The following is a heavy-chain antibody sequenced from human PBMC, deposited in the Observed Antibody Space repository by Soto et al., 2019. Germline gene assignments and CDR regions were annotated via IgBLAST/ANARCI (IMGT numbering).Heavy chain of an antibody. CDR2: ISYDGSNK. J-gene: IGHJ4*02. CDR3: AKDLYENYYFDY. Sequence: GGSLRLSCAASGFTFSSYGMHWVRQAPGKGLEWVAVISYDGSNKYYADSVKGRFTISRDNSKNTLYLQMNSLRAEDTAVYYCAKDLYENYYFDYWGQGTPVTVS. V-gene: IGHV3-30*18. CDR1: GFTFSSYG. D-gene: IGHD3-3*01.